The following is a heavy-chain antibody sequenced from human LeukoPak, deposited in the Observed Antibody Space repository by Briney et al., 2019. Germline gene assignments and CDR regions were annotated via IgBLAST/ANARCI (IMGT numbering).Heavy chain of an antibody. CDR2: ISGSGGST. D-gene: IGHD6-13*01. Sequence: GGSLSLSCAASGFTFSSYAMSWVRQAPGKGLEWVSAISGSGGSTYYADSVKGRFTISRDNSKNTLYLQMNSLRAEDTAVYYCAKATPYSSSWYYYYYMDVWGKGTTVTVSS. CDR1: GFTFSSYA. V-gene: IGHV3-23*01. J-gene: IGHJ6*03. CDR3: AKATPYSSSWYYYYYMDV.